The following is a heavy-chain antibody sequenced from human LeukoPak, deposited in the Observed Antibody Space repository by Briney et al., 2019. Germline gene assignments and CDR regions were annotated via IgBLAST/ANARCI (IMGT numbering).Heavy chain of an antibody. CDR3: ARVPGGQRYNWFDP. Sequence: GASVKVSCKASGYTFTGYYMHWVRQAPGQGLEWMGRINPNSGGTNYAQKFQGRVTMTRDTSISTAYMELSRLRSDDTALYYCARVPGGQRYNWFDPWGQGTLVTVSS. CDR2: INPNSGGT. CDR1: GYTFTGYY. D-gene: IGHD6-25*01. J-gene: IGHJ5*02. V-gene: IGHV1-2*06.